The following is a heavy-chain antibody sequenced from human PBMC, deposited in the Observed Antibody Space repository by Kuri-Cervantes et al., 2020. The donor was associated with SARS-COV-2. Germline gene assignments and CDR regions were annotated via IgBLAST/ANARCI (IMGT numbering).Heavy chain of an antibody. J-gene: IGHJ5*02. V-gene: IGHV4-34*01. CDR1: GGSFSGSY. Sequence: SQTLSLTCAVYGGSFSGSYWSWIRQPPGKGLEWIAEINHSGTTNYNPSLKSRVTISVDTSKNQFSLKLTSVTAADTAVYYCARGHRSLTTIVIVITGGLSCFDPWGQGTLVPFSS. D-gene: IGHD3-22*01. CDR2: INHSGTT. CDR3: ARGHRSLTTIVIVITGGLSCFDP.